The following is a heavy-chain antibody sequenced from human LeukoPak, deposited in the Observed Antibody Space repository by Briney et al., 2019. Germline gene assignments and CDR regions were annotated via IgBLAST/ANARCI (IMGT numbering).Heavy chain of an antibody. CDR2: ISNGGNV. Sequence: GRSLRLSCEASGFTLSHYGMHWVRQAPGKGLEWVAIISNGGNVDYADSVKGRFIISRDISKNTLDLLMNSLRDEDTAVYYYAREGFYASGSPFDYWGQGALVAVSS. V-gene: IGHV3-30*03. CDR3: AREGFYASGSPFDY. CDR1: GFTLSHYG. D-gene: IGHD3-10*01. J-gene: IGHJ4*02.